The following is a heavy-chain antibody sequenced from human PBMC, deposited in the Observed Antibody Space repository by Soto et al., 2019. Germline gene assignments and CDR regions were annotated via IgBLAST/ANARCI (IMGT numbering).Heavy chain of an antibody. CDR1: GGSISSGDYY. V-gene: IGHV4-30-4*01. J-gene: IGHJ4*02. Sequence: PSETLSLTCTVSGGSISSGDYYWSWIRQPPGKGLEWIGYIYYSGSTYYNPSLKSRVTISVDTSKNQFSLKLSSVTAADTAVYYCARDETTGYFDYWGQGTLVTVSS. CDR3: ARDETTGYFDY. D-gene: IGHD4-17*01. CDR2: IYYSGST.